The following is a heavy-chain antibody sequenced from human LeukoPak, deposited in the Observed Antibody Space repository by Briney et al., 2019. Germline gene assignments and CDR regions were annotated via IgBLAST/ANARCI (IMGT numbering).Heavy chain of an antibody. J-gene: IGHJ4*02. Sequence: PSETLSLTCTVSGGSISSYYWSWIRQPPGKGLEWIGYIYYSGSTNYNPSLKSRVTISVDTSKNQFSLKLSSVIAADTAVYYCARGALYSGSYQGDDFDYWGQGALVTVSS. V-gene: IGHV4-59*01. CDR3: ARGALYSGSYQGDDFDY. D-gene: IGHD1-26*01. CDR1: GGSISSYY. CDR2: IYYSGST.